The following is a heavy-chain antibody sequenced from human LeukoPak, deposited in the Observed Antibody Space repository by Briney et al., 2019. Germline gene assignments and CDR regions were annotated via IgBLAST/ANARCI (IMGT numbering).Heavy chain of an antibody. CDR3: ARDNYDYVWGSYRYTGYYYYYYMDV. D-gene: IGHD3-16*02. Sequence: GGSLRLSCAASGFTFSSYGMHWVRQAPGKGLEWVAVISYDGSNKYYADSVKGRFTISRDNSKNTLYLQMNSLRAEDTAVYYCARDNYDYVWGSYRYTGYYYYYYMDVWGKGTTVTVSS. V-gene: IGHV3-30*03. J-gene: IGHJ6*03. CDR2: ISYDGSNK. CDR1: GFTFSSYG.